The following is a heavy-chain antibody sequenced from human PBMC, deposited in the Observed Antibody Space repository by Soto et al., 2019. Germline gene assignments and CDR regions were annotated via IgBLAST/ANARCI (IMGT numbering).Heavy chain of an antibody. CDR2: INHSGST. Sequence: PSETLSLTCAVYGGSFSGYYWSWIRQPPGKGLEWIGEINHSGSTNYNPSLKSRVTISVDTSKNQFSLKLSSVTAADTAVYYCARALNRGLWSTNRAFDIWGQGTMVTVSS. CDR3: ARALNRGLWSTNRAFDI. CDR1: GGSFSGYY. J-gene: IGHJ3*02. D-gene: IGHD2-8*01. V-gene: IGHV4-34*01.